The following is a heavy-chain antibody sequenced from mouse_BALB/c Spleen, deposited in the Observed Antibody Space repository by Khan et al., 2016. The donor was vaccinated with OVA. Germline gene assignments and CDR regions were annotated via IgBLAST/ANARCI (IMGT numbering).Heavy chain of an antibody. J-gene: IGHJ1*01. CDR2: IWTGGGT. CDR1: GFSLTNYD. Sequence: QVQLKESGPGLVAPSQSLSITCTVSGFSLTNYDISWIRQPPGKGLEWLGVIWTGGGTNYNSAFMSRLSISKDNSKSQVFLKMNSLQSDDTAIYYCARRGNYYGSFDWYFDVWGAGTTVTVSS. CDR3: ARRGNYYGSFDWYFDV. V-gene: IGHV2-9-2*01. D-gene: IGHD1-1*01.